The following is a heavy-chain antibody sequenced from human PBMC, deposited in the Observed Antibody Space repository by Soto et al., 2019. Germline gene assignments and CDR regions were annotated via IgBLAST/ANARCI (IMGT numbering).Heavy chain of an antibody. Sequence: EVQLVESGGGLVKPGESLRLSCVASDSTFRSYSMNWVRQAPGRGLEWVSIISSGSSVIFYADSMKGRFTISRDNAKNSLYLQMNSLRAEDTAVYPCARGGRGYTKDDTFDIWGQGTMVTVSS. D-gene: IGHD2-2*02. V-gene: IGHV3-21*01. J-gene: IGHJ3*02. CDR2: ISSGSSVI. CDR3: ARGGRGYTKDDTFDI. CDR1: DSTFRSYS.